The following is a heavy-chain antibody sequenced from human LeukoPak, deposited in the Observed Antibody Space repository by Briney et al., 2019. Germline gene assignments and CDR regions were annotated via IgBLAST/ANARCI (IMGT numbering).Heavy chain of an antibody. CDR2: IYYSGST. CDR1: GDSINNNNYY. V-gene: IGHV4-39*07. Sequence: SETLSLTCTVSGDSINNNNYYWGWIRQPPGKALEWIGYIYYSGSTYYNPSLKSRVTISVDTSKNQFSLKLSSVTAADTAVYYCARASSSGWYVSYYFDYWGQGTLVTVSS. J-gene: IGHJ4*02. CDR3: ARASSSGWYVSYYFDY. D-gene: IGHD6-19*01.